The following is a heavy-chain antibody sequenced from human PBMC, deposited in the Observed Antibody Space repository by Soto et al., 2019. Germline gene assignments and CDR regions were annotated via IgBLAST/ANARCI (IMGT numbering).Heavy chain of an antibody. D-gene: IGHD3-22*01. V-gene: IGHV5-10-1*01. J-gene: IGHJ4*02. Sequence: GESLKISCKGSGYSFAGYWITWVRQKPGKGIEWMGRVDPSDSQTYYSPSFRGHVTISVTKSITTVFLQWSSLRASDTAMYYCARQIYDSDTGPNFQYYFDSWGQGTPVTVSS. CDR3: ARQIYDSDTGPNFQYYFDS. CDR2: VDPSDSQT. CDR1: GYSFAGYW.